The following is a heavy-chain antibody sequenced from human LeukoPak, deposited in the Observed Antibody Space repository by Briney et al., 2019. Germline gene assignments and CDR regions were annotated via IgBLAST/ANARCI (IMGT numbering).Heavy chain of an antibody. Sequence: ASVKVSCKASGYTFTGYYMHWVRQAPGQGLEWMGWINPNSGGTNYAQKFQGRVTMTRDTSISTAYMELRSLRSDDTAVYYCARDVGGSYPGGYYYYMDVWGKGTTVTVSS. CDR2: INPNSGGT. CDR1: GYTFTGYY. CDR3: ARDVGGSYPGGYYYYMDV. V-gene: IGHV1-2*02. D-gene: IGHD1-26*01. J-gene: IGHJ6*03.